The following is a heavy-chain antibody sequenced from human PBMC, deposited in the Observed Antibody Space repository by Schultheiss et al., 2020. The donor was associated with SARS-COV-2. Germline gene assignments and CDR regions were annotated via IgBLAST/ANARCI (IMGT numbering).Heavy chain of an antibody. V-gene: IGHV3-9*01. J-gene: IGHJ3*02. D-gene: IGHD2-2*02. CDR2: ISWNSGSI. CDR1: GFTFDDYA. Sequence: SLRLSCAASGFTFDDYAMHWVRQAPGKGLEWVSGISWNSGSIGYADSVKGRFTISRDNAKNSLYLQMNSLRAEDTALYYCAKVGQLLYRFAFDIWGQGTMVTVSS. CDR3: AKVGQLLYRFAFDI.